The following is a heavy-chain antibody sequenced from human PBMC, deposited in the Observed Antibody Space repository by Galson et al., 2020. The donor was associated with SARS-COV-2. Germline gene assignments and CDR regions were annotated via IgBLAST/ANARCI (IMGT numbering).Heavy chain of an antibody. CDR1: GYSFVGYY. J-gene: IGHJ4*02. D-gene: IGHD3-9*01. CDR3: ARPLGGLVTPFDH. Sequence: ASVKVSCKAAGYSFVGYYIHWVRQAPGQGLEWMGWINPNSGGTDYAQKFQGRVTMTTDTSISTAYMELSRLQSDDTAVYYCARPLGGLVTPFDHWGQGTPVTVSS. CDR2: INPNSGGT. V-gene: IGHV1-2*02.